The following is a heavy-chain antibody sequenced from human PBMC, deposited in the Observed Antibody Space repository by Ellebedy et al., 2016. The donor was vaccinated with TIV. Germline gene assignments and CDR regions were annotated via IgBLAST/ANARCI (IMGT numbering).Heavy chain of an antibody. CDR3: ARGLFGSGRYSCDY. D-gene: IGHD3-10*01. J-gene: IGHJ4*02. Sequence: GESLKISCAASGFTLSDYNMHWVRHVPGRGLEWVGVTWTDASKDYYADSVRGRFTISRDNPKNSMYLQMDSLRAEDTGVYYCARGLFGSGRYSCDYWGQGTLVIVSS. CDR1: GFTLSDYN. CDR2: TWTDASKD. V-gene: IGHV3-30-3*01.